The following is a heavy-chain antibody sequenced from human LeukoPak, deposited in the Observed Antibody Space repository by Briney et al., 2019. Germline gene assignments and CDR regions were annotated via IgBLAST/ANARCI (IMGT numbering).Heavy chain of an antibody. V-gene: IGHV4-34*01. Sequence: PSETLSLTCAVYGGSFSGYYWSCIRQPPGKGLEWIGEINHVGSTNYNPSLKSRVTISVDTSKNQFSLKLSSVTAADTAVYYCAEIVVGYWGQGTLVTVSS. CDR1: GGSFSGYY. J-gene: IGHJ4*02. CDR3: AEIVVGY. D-gene: IGHD3-22*01. CDR2: INHVGST.